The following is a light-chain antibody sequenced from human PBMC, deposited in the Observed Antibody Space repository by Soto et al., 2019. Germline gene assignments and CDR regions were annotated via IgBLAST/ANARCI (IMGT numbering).Light chain of an antibody. CDR1: SSSIGAGYD. CDR3: ATWDLTLSAGVL. CDR2: GNF. J-gene: IGLJ2*01. Sequence: QPVLTQPPSVSGAPGQRVTISCAGGSSSIGAGYDVHWYQQLPGTAPKLLIYGNFNRPSGVPDRFSGSKSGTSASLDITGLQPADEADYYCATWDLTLSAGVLFGGGTKLTVL. V-gene: IGLV1-40*01.